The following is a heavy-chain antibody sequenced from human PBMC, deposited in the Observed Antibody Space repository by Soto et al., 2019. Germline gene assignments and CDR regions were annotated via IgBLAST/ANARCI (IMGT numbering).Heavy chain of an antibody. CDR1: GFTFSSYA. CDR2: ISYDGSNK. D-gene: IGHD3-22*01. CDR3: ATDPDSSGPYYFGY. J-gene: IGHJ4*02. V-gene: IGHV3-30-3*01. Sequence: GGSLRLSCAASGFTFSSYAMHWVRQAPGKGLEWVAVISYDGSNKYYADSVKGRFTISRDNSKNTLYLQMNSLRAEDTAVYYCATDPDSSGPYYFGYWGQGTLVTVSS.